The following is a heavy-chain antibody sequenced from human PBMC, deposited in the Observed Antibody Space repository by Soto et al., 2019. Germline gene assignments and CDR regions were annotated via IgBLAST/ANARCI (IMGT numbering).Heavy chain of an antibody. D-gene: IGHD2-2*01. Sequence: QITLKESGPTLAKPTQTLTLTCTFSGFSLSTSGVGVGWIRQPPGKALEWLAVIYWDDDKRHSPSLKSRLTITKDTSKNQVVLTMTDMDPVDTATYYCAHRLNGPVRNWGQGTLVTVSS. J-gene: IGHJ4*02. CDR1: GFSLSTSGVG. CDR2: IYWDDDK. CDR3: AHRLNGPVRN. V-gene: IGHV2-5*02.